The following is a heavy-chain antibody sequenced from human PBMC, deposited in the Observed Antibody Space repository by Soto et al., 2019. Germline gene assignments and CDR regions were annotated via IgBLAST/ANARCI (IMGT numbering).Heavy chain of an antibody. V-gene: IGHV1-18*01. CDR1: GYTFTSYG. CDR2: ISAYNGKR. CDR3: ARGRIVASIHDAFEI. Sequence: QGQLLQSGDEVKTPGASVRVSCRASGYTFTSYGISWVRQAPGQGLEWVAWISAYNGKRDTAQKFQDRVTMTLDTPTDTAPMALGDLTSADTAVYCCARGRIVASIHDAFEIWGQGTKVTVSS. J-gene: IGHJ3*02. D-gene: IGHD5-12*01.